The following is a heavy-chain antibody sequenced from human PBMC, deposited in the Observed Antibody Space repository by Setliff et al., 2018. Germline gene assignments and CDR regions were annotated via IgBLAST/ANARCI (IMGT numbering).Heavy chain of an antibody. V-gene: IGHV1-18*01. D-gene: IGHD2-15*01. CDR3: ARDLVGYCSGGSCYDWDP. Sequence: ASVKVSCKASGYTFTSYGISWVRQAPGQGLEWMGWISAYNGNTNYAQKLQGRVTMTTDTSTSTAYMELRSLRSDDTAVYYCARDLVGYCSGGSCYDWDPWGQGTLVTVSS. J-gene: IGHJ5*02. CDR2: ISAYNGNT. CDR1: GYTFTSYG.